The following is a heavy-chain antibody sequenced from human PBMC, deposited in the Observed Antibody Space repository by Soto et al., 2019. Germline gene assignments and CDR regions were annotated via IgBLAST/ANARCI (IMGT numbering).Heavy chain of an antibody. CDR1: GFTFSSYA. Sequence: GGSLRLSCAASGFTFSSYAMSWVRQAPGKGLEWVSAISGSGGSTYYADSVKGRFTISRDNSKNTLYLQMNSLRAEDTAVYYCAKYLVYDILTGYVTFDYWGQGTLVTVSS. CDR3: AKYLVYDILTGYVTFDY. J-gene: IGHJ4*02. CDR2: ISGSGGST. D-gene: IGHD3-9*01. V-gene: IGHV3-23*01.